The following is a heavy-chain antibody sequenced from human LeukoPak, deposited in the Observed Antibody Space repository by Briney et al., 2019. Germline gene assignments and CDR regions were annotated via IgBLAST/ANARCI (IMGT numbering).Heavy chain of an antibody. Sequence: SETLSLTCAVYGGSFSGYYWSWIRQPPGKGLEWIGEINHSGSTNYNPSLKSRVTISVDTSKNQFSLKLSSVTAADTAVYYCARQLWLGYYFDYWGQGTLVTVSS. D-gene: IGHD5-18*01. J-gene: IGHJ4*02. CDR3: ARQLWLGYYFDY. CDR1: GGSFSGYY. V-gene: IGHV4-34*01. CDR2: INHSGST.